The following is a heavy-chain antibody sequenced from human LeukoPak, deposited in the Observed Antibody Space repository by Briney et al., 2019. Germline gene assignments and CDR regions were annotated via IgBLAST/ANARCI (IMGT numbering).Heavy chain of an antibody. CDR1: GGSISSYY. J-gene: IGHJ4*02. Sequence: SETLSLTCTVSGGSISSYYWSWIRHPPGKELEWIGYIYYSGTTNYNPSLKSRVTISVDRSKNQFSLKLSSVTAADTAVYYCARARGASLFDYWGQGTLVTVSS. D-gene: IGHD4/OR15-4a*01. CDR2: IYYSGTT. V-gene: IGHV4-59*12. CDR3: ARARGASLFDY.